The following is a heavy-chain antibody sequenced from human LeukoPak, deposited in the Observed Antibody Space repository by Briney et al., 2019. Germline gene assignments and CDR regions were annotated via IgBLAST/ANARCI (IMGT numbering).Heavy chain of an antibody. CDR1: GGSFSGYY. V-gene: IGHV4-34*01. CDR3: ARDLGPSRGFDY. D-gene: IGHD3-10*01. J-gene: IGHJ4*02. CDR2: INHSGST. Sequence: SETLSLTCAVYGGSFSGYYWSWIRQPPGKGLEWIGEINHSGSTNYNPSLKSRVTISVDTSKKQFSLKLSSVTAADTAVYYCARDLGPSRGFDYWGQGTLVTVSS.